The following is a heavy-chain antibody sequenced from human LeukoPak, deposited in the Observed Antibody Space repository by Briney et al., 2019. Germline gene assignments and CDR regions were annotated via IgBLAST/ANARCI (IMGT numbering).Heavy chain of an antibody. Sequence: SETLSLTCTVSGGSINSYYWSWIRQPPGKGLEYIGYIYYSGSTNYNPSLKSRVTMSVDTSKNQFSLRLSSETAADTAVYYCARVTGYMTEDFFDYWGQGTLVTVSS. J-gene: IGHJ4*02. CDR3: ARVTGYMTEDFFDY. CDR2: IYYSGST. D-gene: IGHD6-13*01. CDR1: GGSINSYY. V-gene: IGHV4-59*01.